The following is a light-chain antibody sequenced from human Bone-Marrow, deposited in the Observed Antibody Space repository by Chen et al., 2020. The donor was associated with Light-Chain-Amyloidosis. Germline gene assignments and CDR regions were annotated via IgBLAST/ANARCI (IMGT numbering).Light chain of an antibody. CDR1: QSLSSSY. Sequence: EIVLTQSPGTLSLSPGERATLSCRASQSLSSSYLAWYQQKPGQARRLLIYAASIRATGIPDRFSGSGSETDFTRTISRLEAEDFSVYYCQQYGSSWWTFGEGTKVEIK. J-gene: IGKJ1*01. CDR2: AAS. CDR3: QQYGSSWWT. V-gene: IGKV3-20*01.